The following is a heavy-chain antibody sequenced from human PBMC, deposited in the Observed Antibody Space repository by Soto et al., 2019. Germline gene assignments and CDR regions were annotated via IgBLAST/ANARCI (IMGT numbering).Heavy chain of an antibody. CDR3: ARDSSRYGMDV. V-gene: IGHV4-59*01. D-gene: IGHD6-13*01. J-gene: IGHJ6*02. CDR1: CGSISSYY. Sequence: SETLSLTCTGSCGSISSYYWSWIRQPPGKGLEWIGYIYYSGSTNYNPSLKSRVTISVDTSKNQFSLKLSSVTAADTAVYYCARDSSRYGMDVWGQGTTVTVSS. CDR2: IYYSGST.